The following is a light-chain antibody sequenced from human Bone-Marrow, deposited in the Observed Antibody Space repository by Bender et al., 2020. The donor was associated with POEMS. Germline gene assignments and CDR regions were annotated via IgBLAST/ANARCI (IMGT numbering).Light chain of an antibody. J-gene: IGLJ1*01. Sequence: QSALTQPASASGTPGQSFTISCTDLRDHTLISWYQHRPGEPPKLVIYETRERPSGVSRRFSGAKSGNTASLTISGLQPEDEGDYYCCSRADSGTYVFGTGTRVTV. CDR3: CSRADSGTYV. CDR1: LRDHTL. V-gene: IGLV2-23*01. CDR2: ETR.